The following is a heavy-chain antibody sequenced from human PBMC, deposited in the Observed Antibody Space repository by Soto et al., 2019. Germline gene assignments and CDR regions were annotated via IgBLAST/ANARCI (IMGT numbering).Heavy chain of an antibody. CDR1: GGTFSSYA. V-gene: IGHV1-69*06. D-gene: IGHD3-3*01. CDR3: ARDRGIITIFGVVSDAFDI. Sequence: QVQLVQSGAEVKKPGSSVKVSCKASGGTFSSYAISWVRQAPGQGLEWMGGIIPIFGTANYAQKFQGRVTITADKSTSTAYMELSSLRSEDTAVYYCARDRGIITIFGVVSDAFDIWGQGTMVTVSS. J-gene: IGHJ3*02. CDR2: IIPIFGTA.